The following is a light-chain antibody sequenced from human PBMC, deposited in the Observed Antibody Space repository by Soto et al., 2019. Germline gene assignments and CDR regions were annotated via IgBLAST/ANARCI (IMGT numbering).Light chain of an antibody. V-gene: IGKV1-12*01. CDR2: AAS. CDR1: QGISSW. Sequence: DIQMTQSPSSVSASVGDRVTITCRASQGISSWLAWYQQKPGKAPKLLIYAASTLQSGVPSRFSGSGSGTEFTLTISSLLPDDFATYYCQHYKFFPWTFGQGTKVDIK. J-gene: IGKJ1*01. CDR3: QHYKFFPWT.